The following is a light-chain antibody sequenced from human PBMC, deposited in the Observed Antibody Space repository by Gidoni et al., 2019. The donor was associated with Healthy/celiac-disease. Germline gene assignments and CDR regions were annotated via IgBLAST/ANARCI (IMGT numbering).Light chain of an antibody. CDR3: QQYNNWPPGT. V-gene: IGKV3-15*01. CDR2: GAS. Sequence: EIVMTQSPATLSVSPGERATLSCSARQSVSSNLAWYQQKPGQAPRLLIYGASTRATGIPARFRGSGSGTEFTLTISSLQSEDFAVYYCQQYNNWPPGTFGQGTKVEIK. J-gene: IGKJ1*01. CDR1: QSVSSN.